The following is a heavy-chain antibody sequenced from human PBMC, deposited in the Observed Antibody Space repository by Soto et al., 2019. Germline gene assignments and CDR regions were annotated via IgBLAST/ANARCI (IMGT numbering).Heavy chain of an antibody. V-gene: IGHV2-70*04. D-gene: IGHD6-6*01. CDR1: GFSLSTSGMR. CDR3: ARSRRSSRRFEY. Sequence: SGPTLVNPTQTLTLTCTFSGFSLSTSGMRVSWIRQPPGKALEWLARIDWDDDKFYSTSLKTRLTISKDTSKNQVVLTMTNMEPVDTATYYCARSRRSSRRFEYWGNRTLVTASS. J-gene: IGHJ4*03. CDR2: IDWDDDK.